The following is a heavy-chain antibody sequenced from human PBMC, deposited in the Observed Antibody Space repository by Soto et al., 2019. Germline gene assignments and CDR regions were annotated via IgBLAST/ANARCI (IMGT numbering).Heavy chain of an antibody. CDR3: ARDDYLENWLDP. J-gene: IGHJ5*02. Sequence: GASLKVSCKASGYTFTSYYMHWVRQAPGQGLEWMGIINPSGGSTSYAQKFQGRVTMTRDTSTSTVYMELSSLRSEDTAVYYCARDDYLENWLDPWGQGTLVTVSS. CDR1: GYTFTSYY. D-gene: IGHD4-17*01. V-gene: IGHV1-46*01. CDR2: INPSGGST.